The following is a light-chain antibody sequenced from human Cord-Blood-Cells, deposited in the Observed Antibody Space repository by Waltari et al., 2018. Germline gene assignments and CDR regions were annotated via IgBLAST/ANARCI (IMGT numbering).Light chain of an antibody. V-gene: IGLV8-61*01. CDR3: VLYMGSGIWV. CDR1: SGSVSTSYY. CDR2: STN. Sequence: QTVVTQEPSFSVSPGGTVTLTCGLSSGSVSTSYYPSWYQQTPGQAPRTLIYSTNTRSSGVPDRCSGSMLGNKAALTITGAQADDESDYYCVLYMGSGIWVFGGGTKLTVL. J-gene: IGLJ3*02.